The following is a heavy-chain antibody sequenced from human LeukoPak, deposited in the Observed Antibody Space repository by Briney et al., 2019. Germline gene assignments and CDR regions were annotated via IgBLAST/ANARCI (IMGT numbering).Heavy chain of an antibody. D-gene: IGHD2-15*01. Sequence: ASVTVSFTPSGYTFTNFGISWVRQAPGQGLEWMGWTSAYNGNTNYAQNLRGRVTMIIDRSTSTVYMELRSLRSDDTAVYYCARDATDAAYTPMNDYWGQGTLVTVSS. CDR3: ARDATDAAYTPMNDY. V-gene: IGHV1-18*01. CDR2: TSAYNGNT. CDR1: GYTFTNFG. J-gene: IGHJ4*02.